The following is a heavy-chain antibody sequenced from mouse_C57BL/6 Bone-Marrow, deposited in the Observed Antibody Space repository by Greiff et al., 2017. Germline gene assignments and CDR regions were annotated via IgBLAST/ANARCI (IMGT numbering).Heavy chain of an antibody. Sequence: QVHVKQPGAELVRPGTSVKLSCKASGYTFTSYWMHWVKQRPGQGLEWIGVIDPSDSYTNYNQKFKGKATLTVDTSSSTAYMQLSSLTSEDSAVYYCARPSPYYSNLPYYFDYWGQGTTLTVSS. J-gene: IGHJ2*01. V-gene: IGHV1-59*01. D-gene: IGHD2-5*01. CDR3: ARPSPYYSNLPYYFDY. CDR1: GYTFTSYW. CDR2: IDPSDSYT.